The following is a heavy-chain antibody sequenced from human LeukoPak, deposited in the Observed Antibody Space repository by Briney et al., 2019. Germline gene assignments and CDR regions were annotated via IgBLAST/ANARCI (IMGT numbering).Heavy chain of an antibody. Sequence: WGSLTLSCAVSGFTFSDYYMAWIRQAPGKGLEWVSSISHSGNTIYYADSVKGRFTFSRDNARDSVYLQTNGLRAEDTALYYCARAGSAYANGYYPFDFWGQGTLVTVSS. J-gene: IGHJ4*02. CDR3: ARAGSAYANGYYPFDF. CDR1: GFTFSDYY. CDR2: ISHSGNTI. V-gene: IGHV3-11*01. D-gene: IGHD3-22*01.